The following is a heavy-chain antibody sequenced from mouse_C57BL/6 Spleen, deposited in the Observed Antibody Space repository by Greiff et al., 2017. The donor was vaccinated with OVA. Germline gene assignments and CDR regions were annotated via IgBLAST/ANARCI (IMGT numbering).Heavy chain of an antibody. CDR1: GYTFTDYE. D-gene: IGHD1-1*01. CDR3: TREYGSPYYFDH. CDR2: IDPETGGT. V-gene: IGHV1-15*01. Sequence: QVQLQQSGAELVRPGASVTLSCKASGYTFTDYEMHWVKQTPVHGLEWIGAIDPETGGTAYNQKFKGKAILTADKSSSTAYMELRSLTSEDSAVYYCTREYGSPYYFDHWGQGTTLTVSS. J-gene: IGHJ2*01.